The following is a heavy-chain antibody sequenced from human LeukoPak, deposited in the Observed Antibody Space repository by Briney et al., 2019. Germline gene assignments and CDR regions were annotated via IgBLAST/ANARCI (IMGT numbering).Heavy chain of an antibody. Sequence: SETLSLTCTVSGGSISSSSYYWGWIRQPPGKGLEWIGSMYYSGTTYYNPSLKSRVTISVDTSKNQFSLKLSSVTAADTAVYFCARGHRTFDPWGQGTLVTVSS. CDR3: ARGHRTFDP. J-gene: IGHJ5*02. CDR1: GGSISSSSYY. V-gene: IGHV4-39*07. CDR2: MYYSGTT.